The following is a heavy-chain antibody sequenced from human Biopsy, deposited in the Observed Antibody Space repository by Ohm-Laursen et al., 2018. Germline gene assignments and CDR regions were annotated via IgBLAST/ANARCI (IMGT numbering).Heavy chain of an antibody. D-gene: IGHD2/OR15-2a*01. CDR3: VGGQRGPPIGVTVPGDAFDL. Sequence: GASVKVSCKASGVTFDTYAFGWVRQAPGQGLEWMGGRIPYFNTIYYARNFQDRAVITADRSVRTTDMQLSGLRPDDTAVYYCVGGQRGPPIGVTVPGDAFDLWGPGTMVTVSP. J-gene: IGHJ3*01. CDR2: RIPYFNTI. V-gene: IGHV1-69*13. CDR1: GVTFDTYA.